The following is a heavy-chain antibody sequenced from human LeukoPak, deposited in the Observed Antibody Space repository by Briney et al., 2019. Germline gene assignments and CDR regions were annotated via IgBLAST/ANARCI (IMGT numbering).Heavy chain of an antibody. V-gene: IGHV3-7*03. CDR1: GFSFSNYW. D-gene: IGHD3-10*01. Sequence: GGSLRLSCTASGFSFSNYWMTWVRQAPGKGLEWVANIKEDGSETYYVDSVKGRFTISRDNDKNTLYLQMNSLRAEDTAVYYCEAYGSVWGQGTLVIVSS. J-gene: IGHJ4*02. CDR3: EAYGSV. CDR2: IKEDGSET.